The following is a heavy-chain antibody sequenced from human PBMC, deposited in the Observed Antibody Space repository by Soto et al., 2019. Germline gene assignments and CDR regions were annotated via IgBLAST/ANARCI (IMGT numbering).Heavy chain of an antibody. J-gene: IGHJ4*02. D-gene: IGHD6-19*01. CDR1: GDSVSSNSAA. CDR3: ARGGYSSGWYYFDY. V-gene: IGHV6-1*01. CDR2: TYYRSKWYN. Sequence: SETLSLTSALSGDSVSSNSAAWNWIRQSPSRGLEWLGRTYYRSKWYNDYAVSVKSRITINPDTSKNQFSLQLNSVTPEDTAVYYCARGGYSSGWYYFDYWGQGTLVTVSS.